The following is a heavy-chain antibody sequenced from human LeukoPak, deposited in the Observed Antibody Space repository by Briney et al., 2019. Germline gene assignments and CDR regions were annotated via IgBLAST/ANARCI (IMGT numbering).Heavy chain of an antibody. D-gene: IGHD6-19*01. CDR3: AKQKYTSGWDYFDY. J-gene: IGHJ4*02. CDR2: VSGSGGST. V-gene: IGHV3-23*01. CDR1: GFTFSSCA. Sequence: GGSLRLSCAASGFTFSSCAMSWVRQAPGKGLEWVSTVSGSGGSTYDADSVKGRFTISRDNSKNTLYLQLNSLRAEDTAVHYCAKQKYTSGWDYFDYWGQGTLVTVSS.